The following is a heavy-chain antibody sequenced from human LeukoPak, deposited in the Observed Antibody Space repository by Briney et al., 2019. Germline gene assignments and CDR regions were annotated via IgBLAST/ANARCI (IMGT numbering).Heavy chain of an antibody. V-gene: IGHV3-21*01. Sequence: PGGSLRLSCAASGFNFSSYSMNWVRQAPGKGLEWVSSISSSSSYIYYADSVKGRFTISRDNAKNSLYLQMNSLRAEDTAVYYCARAGCSGGSCSDYFDYWGQGTLVTVSS. CDR2: ISSSSSYI. CDR1: GFNFSSYS. CDR3: ARAGCSGGSCSDYFDY. D-gene: IGHD2-15*01. J-gene: IGHJ4*02.